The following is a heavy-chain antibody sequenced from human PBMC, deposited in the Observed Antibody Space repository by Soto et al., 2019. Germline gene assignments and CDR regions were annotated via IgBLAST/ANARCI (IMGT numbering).Heavy chain of an antibody. Sequence: EVQLLESGGGLVQPGGSLRLSCAASGFTFSNYAVTWVRQAPGKGLEWGSTISGSVGRTDYADSVKGRFTISRDNSKNTLYLQMNSLRAEDTAVYYCAKDQGSSWYEIDYWGQGTLVTVSS. CDR2: ISGSVGRT. V-gene: IGHV3-23*01. D-gene: IGHD6-13*01. CDR3: AKDQGSSWYEIDY. J-gene: IGHJ4*02. CDR1: GFTFSNYA.